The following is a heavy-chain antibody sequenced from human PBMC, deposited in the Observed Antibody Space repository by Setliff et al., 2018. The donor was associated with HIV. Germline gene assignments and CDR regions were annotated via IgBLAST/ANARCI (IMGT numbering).Heavy chain of an antibody. V-gene: IGHV4-38-2*02. CDR1: GYYIRSGYY. CDR2: IHHSGST. Sequence: SETLSLTCAVSGYYIRSGYYWGWIRQPPGKGLEWIGTIHHSGSTYYSPSLKSRLSMSADTSKNQFSLKLTSVTAADTAVYYCARDGRDVHYWGQGTLVTVSS. J-gene: IGHJ4*02. CDR3: ARDGRDVHY.